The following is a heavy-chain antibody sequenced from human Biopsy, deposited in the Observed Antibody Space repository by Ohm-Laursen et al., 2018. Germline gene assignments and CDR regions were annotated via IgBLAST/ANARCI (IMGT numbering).Heavy chain of an antibody. J-gene: IGHJ4*02. D-gene: IGHD2-15*01. CDR1: TGTFASYG. CDR2: IIPILRTT. Sequence: SVKVSCKTSTGTFASYGVTWVRQAPGQGLEWMGRIIPILRTTTYAPKFQGRVTFTADKSSSTAYLELSSLTSEDAAMFYCAREAIGYQLPCDDWGQGTLVTVSS. CDR3: AREAIGYQLPCDD. V-gene: IGHV1-69*04.